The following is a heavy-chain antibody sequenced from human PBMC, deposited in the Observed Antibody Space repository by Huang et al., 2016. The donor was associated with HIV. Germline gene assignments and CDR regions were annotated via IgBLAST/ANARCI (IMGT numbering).Heavy chain of an antibody. J-gene: IGHJ6*02. CDR2: IYYSGST. Sequence: QLQLQESGPGLVKPSETMSLTCTVSGVSISNSRYYWGWIRQPPGKGLEYIGSIYYSGSTYYNPALKSRITMSIDSSKNQFSLKLTSGTAADTAVYYCSRQDEKGYCAGDCSNHYYFGLDVWGHGTTVTVS. D-gene: IGHD2-21*02. CDR3: SRQDEKGYCAGDCSNHYYFGLDV. CDR1: GVSISNSRYY. V-gene: IGHV4-39*01.